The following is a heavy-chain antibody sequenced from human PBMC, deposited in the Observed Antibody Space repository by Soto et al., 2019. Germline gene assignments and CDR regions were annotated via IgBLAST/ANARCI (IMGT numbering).Heavy chain of an antibody. J-gene: IGHJ6*02. CDR2: IWYDGSNK. D-gene: IGHD3-16*01. CDR1: GFTFSSYG. V-gene: IGHV3-33*01. CDR3: ARDGAFPYYYYGMDV. Sequence: VGSLRLSCAASGFTFSSYGMHWVRQAPGKGLEWVAVIWYDGSNKYYADSVKGRFTISRDNSKNTLYLQMNSLRAEDTAVYYCARDGAFPYYYYGMDVWGQGTTVTVSS.